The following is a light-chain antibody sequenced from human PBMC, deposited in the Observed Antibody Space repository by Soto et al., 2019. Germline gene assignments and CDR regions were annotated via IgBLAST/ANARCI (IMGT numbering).Light chain of an antibody. CDR1: GSNIGAGFD. Sequence: QSVLTQPPSVSGAPGQRITISCTGAGSNIGAGFDVHWYQQLPGTVPKLLIYGNTNRPSGVPDRFSGSRSGASASLAITGLQVEDEASYYCQSYDSILGAVFGGGTKLTVL. CDR3: QSYDSILGAV. CDR2: GNT. J-gene: IGLJ2*01. V-gene: IGLV1-40*01.